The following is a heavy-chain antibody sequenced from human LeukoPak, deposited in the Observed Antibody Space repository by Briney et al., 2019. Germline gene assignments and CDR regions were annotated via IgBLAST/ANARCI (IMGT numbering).Heavy chain of an antibody. CDR1: GFTFSSYL. CDR2: ISYDGSNK. J-gene: IGHJ6*02. V-gene: IGHV3-30-3*01. CDR3: ASARLRSEDYYYYGMDV. Sequence: PGGSLRLSCAASGFTFSSYLMYWVRQAPGKGLEWVAVISYDGSNKYYADSVKGRFTISRDNSKNTLYLQMNSLRAEDTAVYYCASARLRSEDYYYYGMDVWGQGTTVTVSS. D-gene: IGHD4-17*01.